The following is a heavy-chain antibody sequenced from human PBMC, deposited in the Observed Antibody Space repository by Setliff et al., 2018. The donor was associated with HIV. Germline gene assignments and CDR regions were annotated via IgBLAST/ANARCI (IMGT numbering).Heavy chain of an antibody. CDR2: IYHSGST. CDR1: GAPFNGYY. J-gene: IGHJ5*02. D-gene: IGHD2-15*01. Sequence: SETLSLTCAVYGAPFNGYYWAWVRQPPGKGLEWIGEIYHSGSTNYNPSLKSRVTISVDKSKNQFSLSLTSVTGADTAVYYCARGGASSKYLDPWGQGTLVTVSS. V-gene: IGHV4-34*01. CDR3: ARGGASSKYLDP.